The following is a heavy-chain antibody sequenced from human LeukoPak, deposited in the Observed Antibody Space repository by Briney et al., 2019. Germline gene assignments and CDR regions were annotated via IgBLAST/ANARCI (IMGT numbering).Heavy chain of an antibody. CDR2: ISYDGSNK. Sequence: SGRSLRLSCAASGFTFSSYAMHWVRQAPGKGLEWVAVISYDGSNKYYADSVKGRFTISRDNSKNTLYLQMNSLRAEDTAVYYCAKFGAEDAFDIWGQGTMVTVSS. CDR3: AKFGAEDAFDI. CDR1: GFTFSSYA. D-gene: IGHD1-26*01. J-gene: IGHJ3*02. V-gene: IGHV3-30*04.